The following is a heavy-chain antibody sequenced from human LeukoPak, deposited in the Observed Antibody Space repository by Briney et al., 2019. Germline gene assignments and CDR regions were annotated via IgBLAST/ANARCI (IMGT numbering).Heavy chain of an antibody. D-gene: IGHD3-16*02. J-gene: IGHJ3*02. V-gene: IGHV3-11*04. CDR2: ITSNGGTM. Sequence: SGGSLRLSCAASGFTFSDYYMGWIRQAPGKGLEWLSYITSNGGTMYYADSVKGRFTISRGNAKNSLYLLMNSLRAEDTAVYYCARDGRYMTYSYDIWGQGTMVTVSS. CDR1: GFTFSDYY. CDR3: ARDGRYMTYSYDI.